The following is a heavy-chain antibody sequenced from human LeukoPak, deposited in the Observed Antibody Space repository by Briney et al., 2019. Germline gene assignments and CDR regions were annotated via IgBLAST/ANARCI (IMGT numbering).Heavy chain of an antibody. CDR1: GYTFTNYA. Sequence: GASVKVSCKASGYTFTNYAMHWVRQAPGQGLEWMGWINPNSGGTNYAQKFQGRVTMTRDTSISTAYMELSRLRSDDTAVYYCARESGGIAAAGTDYYYYYMDVWGKGTTVTVSS. D-gene: IGHD6-13*01. V-gene: IGHV1-2*02. CDR3: ARESGGIAAAGTDYYYYYMDV. J-gene: IGHJ6*03. CDR2: INPNSGGT.